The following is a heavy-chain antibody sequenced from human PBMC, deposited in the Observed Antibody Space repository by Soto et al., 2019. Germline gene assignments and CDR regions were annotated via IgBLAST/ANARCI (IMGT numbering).Heavy chain of an antibody. Sequence: GETLKISCKGSGYSFTSYWISWARQMPGKGLEWMGRIDPSDSYTSYSPSFQGHVTISADKSISTAYLQWSSLKASDTAMYYCASTIAARPYYYGMDVWGQGTTVTVSS. CDR3: ASTIAARPYYYGMDV. CDR2: IDPSDSYT. CDR1: GYSFTSYW. V-gene: IGHV5-10-1*01. D-gene: IGHD6-6*01. J-gene: IGHJ6*02.